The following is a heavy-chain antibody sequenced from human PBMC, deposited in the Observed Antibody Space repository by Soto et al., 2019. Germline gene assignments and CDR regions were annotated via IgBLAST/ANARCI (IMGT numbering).Heavy chain of an antibody. D-gene: IGHD6-19*01. CDR3: ARKREVDASGEEYFQH. Sequence: QVQLVESGGGVVQPGRSLRLSCAASGFTFSSYGMHWVRQAPGKGLEWVASIWYDGSNEYYADSVKGRLTISRDNSKNTLYLQMNSLRVEDTAVYYCARKREVDASGEEYFQHWGQGTLVTVSS. CDR2: IWYDGSNE. J-gene: IGHJ1*01. V-gene: IGHV3-33*01. CDR1: GFTFSSYG.